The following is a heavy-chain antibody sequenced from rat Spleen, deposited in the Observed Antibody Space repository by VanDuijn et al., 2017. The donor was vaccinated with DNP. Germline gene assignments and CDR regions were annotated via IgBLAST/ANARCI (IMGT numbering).Heavy chain of an antibody. V-gene: IGHV5-7*01. CDR3: TRHYTYSGFTSNVMDA. CDR2: ISYDGSDT. CDR1: GITFSDHN. D-gene: IGHD1-9*01. Sequence: EVQLVESGGGLVQPGRSLKLSCAVSGITFSDHNMAWVRQAPKKGLEWVATISYDGSDTYYRDSVKGQFTISRDNAKTTLYLQMDSLRSEDTATYYCTRHYTYSGFTSNVMDAWGRGASVTVSS. J-gene: IGHJ4*01.